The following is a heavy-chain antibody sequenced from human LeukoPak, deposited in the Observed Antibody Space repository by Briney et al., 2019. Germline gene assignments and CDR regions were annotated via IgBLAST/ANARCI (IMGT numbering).Heavy chain of an antibody. CDR2: INSDGSGT. V-gene: IGHV3-74*01. Sequence: PGGSLRLSCAASGFNFSSNWMHWVRQAPGKGLVWVSRINSDGSGTTYADSVKGRFTISRDNAKNTLYLQMNSLKAEDTAVYYCATPHGIDAFHIWGQGAMVTVSS. CDR1: GFNFSSNW. CDR3: ATPHGIDAFHI. J-gene: IGHJ3*02.